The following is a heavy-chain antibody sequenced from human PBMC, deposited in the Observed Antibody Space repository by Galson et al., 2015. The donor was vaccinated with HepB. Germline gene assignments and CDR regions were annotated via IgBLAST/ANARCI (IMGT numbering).Heavy chain of an antibody. CDR2: ISGSGGST. Sequence: SLRLSCAASGFTFSSYAMSWVRQAPGKGLEWVSAISGSGGSTYYADSVKGRFTISRDNSKNTLYLQMNSLRAEDTAVYYCAKGLLLWFGESPHYYYGMDVWGQGTTVTVSS. CDR1: GFTFSSYA. V-gene: IGHV3-23*01. CDR3: AKGLLLWFGESPHYYYGMDV. D-gene: IGHD3-10*01. J-gene: IGHJ6*02.